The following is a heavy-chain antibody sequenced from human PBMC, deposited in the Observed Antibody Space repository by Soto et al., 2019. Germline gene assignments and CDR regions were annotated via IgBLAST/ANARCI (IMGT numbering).Heavy chain of an antibody. CDR2: IIPIFGTA. CDR3: ATASSIAAPQRGYYYYYYGMDV. Sequence: ASVKVSCKASGGTFSSYAISWVRQAPGQGLEWMGGIIPIFGTANYAQKFQGRVTITADESTSTAYMELSSLRSEDTAVYYRATASSIAAPQRGYYYYYYGMDVWG. D-gene: IGHD6-6*01. CDR1: GGTFSSYA. V-gene: IGHV1-69*13. J-gene: IGHJ6*02.